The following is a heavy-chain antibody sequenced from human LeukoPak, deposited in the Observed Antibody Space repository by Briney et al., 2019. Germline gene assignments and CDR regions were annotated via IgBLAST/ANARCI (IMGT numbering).Heavy chain of an antibody. CDR3: ARDQTDYDILTGYAHRFFDY. D-gene: IGHD3-9*01. V-gene: IGHV3-66*01. J-gene: IGHJ4*02. CDR1: GFTVSSNY. Sequence: GGSLRLSCAASGFTVSSNYMSWVRQAPGKGLEWVSVIYSGGSTYYADSVKGRFTISRDNSKNTLYLQMNSLRAEDTAVYYCARDQTDYDILTGYAHRFFDYWGQGTLVTVSS. CDR2: IYSGGST.